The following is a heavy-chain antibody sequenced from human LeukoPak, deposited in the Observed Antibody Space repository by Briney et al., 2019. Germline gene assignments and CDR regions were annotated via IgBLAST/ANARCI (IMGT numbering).Heavy chain of an antibody. V-gene: IGHV1-18*01. J-gene: IGHJ4*02. D-gene: IGHD1-26*01. Sequence: ASVKVSCKASGGTFSSYAISWVRQAPGQGLEWMGWISAYNGNTNYAQKLQGRVTMTTDTSTSTAYMELRSLRSDDTAVYYCARSRNPVGAIYYWGQGTLVTVSS. CDR1: GGTFSSYA. CDR3: ARSRNPVGAIYY. CDR2: ISAYNGNT.